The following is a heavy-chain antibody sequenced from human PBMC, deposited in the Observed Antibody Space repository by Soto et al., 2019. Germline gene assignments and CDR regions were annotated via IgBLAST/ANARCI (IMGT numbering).Heavy chain of an antibody. V-gene: IGHV3-23*01. CDR2: VSSGGDRT. CDR1: GFAFSSYG. CDR3: AKRGPYITSAGDDY. J-gene: IGHJ4*02. D-gene: IGHD1-26*01. Sequence: GGSLRLSCTASGFAFSSYGMSWVRQALGKGLEWVSTVSSGGDRTYYADPVKGRFTISRDNPKNTLYLQMSSLGAEDTAVYYCAKRGPYITSAGDDYWGQGTLVTVSS.